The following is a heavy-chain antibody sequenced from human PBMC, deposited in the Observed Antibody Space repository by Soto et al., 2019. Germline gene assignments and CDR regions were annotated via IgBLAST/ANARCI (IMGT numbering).Heavy chain of an antibody. D-gene: IGHD6-13*01. V-gene: IGHV4-39*06. Sequence: TSETLSLTCTVSGGSISNDSYYWGWIRQSPGKGLEWFGSIFHSGSTYYNPSLKSRLTISVDRSKNQFTLQLTSVTVEDTAIYYCATSYGNAWYNYWGQGTQVTVSS. CDR3: ATSYGNAWYNY. CDR2: IFHSGST. CDR1: GGSISNDSYY. J-gene: IGHJ4*02.